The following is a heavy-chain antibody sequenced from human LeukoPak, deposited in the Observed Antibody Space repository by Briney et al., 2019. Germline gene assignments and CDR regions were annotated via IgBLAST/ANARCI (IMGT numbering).Heavy chain of an antibody. Sequence: GGSLRLSCTASGFKFSSFSMNWARQAPGKGLEWLSYISSTSSAIYYADSVKGRFTISRDNAKNSLYLQMDSLRAEDTAIYYCARVIGSYGDSAYWGQGTLVTVSS. CDR1: GFKFSSFS. D-gene: IGHD3-16*01. CDR3: ARVIGSYGDSAY. V-gene: IGHV3-48*04. CDR2: ISSTSSAI. J-gene: IGHJ4*02.